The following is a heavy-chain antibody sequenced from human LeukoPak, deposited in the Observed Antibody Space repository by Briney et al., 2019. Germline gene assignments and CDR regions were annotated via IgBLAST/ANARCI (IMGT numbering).Heavy chain of an antibody. CDR3: ARESGYCSGGSCSDY. V-gene: IGHV3-23*01. CDR1: GFTFSNYA. Sequence: GGSLRLSCAASGFTFSNYAMTWVRQAPGKGLEWVSAISGSGGSTYYADSVKGRFTISRDNSKNSLYLQMNSLRAEDTAVYYCARESGYCSGGSCSDYWGQGTLVTVSS. D-gene: IGHD2-15*01. CDR2: ISGSGGST. J-gene: IGHJ4*02.